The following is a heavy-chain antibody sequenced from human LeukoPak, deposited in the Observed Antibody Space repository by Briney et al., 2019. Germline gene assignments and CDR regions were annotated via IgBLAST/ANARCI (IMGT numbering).Heavy chain of an antibody. J-gene: IGHJ3*02. CDR3: ARDQEWELLQGAFDI. V-gene: IGHV3-7*01. CDR1: GFTFSIYA. Sequence: PGGSLRLSCAASGFTFSIYAMSWVRQAPGKGLEWVANIKQDGSEKYYVDSVKGRFTISRDNAKNSLYLQMNSLRAEDTAVYYCARDQEWELLQGAFDIWGQGTMVTVSS. CDR2: IKQDGSEK. D-gene: IGHD1-26*01.